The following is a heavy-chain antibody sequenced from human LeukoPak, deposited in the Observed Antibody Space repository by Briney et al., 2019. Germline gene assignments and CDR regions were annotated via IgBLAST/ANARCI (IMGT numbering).Heavy chain of an antibody. D-gene: IGHD3-3*01. V-gene: IGHV1-2*06. J-gene: IGHJ6*03. Sequence: ASVKVSCKASGYTFTGYYMHWVRQAPGQGLEWMGRINPNSGGTNYAQKFQGRVTMTRDTSTSTAYMELSRLRSDDTAVYYCARDGDPYYYYYMDVWGKGTTVTVSS. CDR2: INPNSGGT. CDR3: ARDGDPYYYYYMDV. CDR1: GYTFTGYY.